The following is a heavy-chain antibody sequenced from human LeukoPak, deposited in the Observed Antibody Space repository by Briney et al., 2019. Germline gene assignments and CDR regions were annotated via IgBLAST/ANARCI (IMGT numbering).Heavy chain of an antibody. CDR3: ARGTSGRTAYYYYMDV. J-gene: IGHJ6*03. Sequence: QSGGSLRLSCAASGFTVSRNYMSWVRQAPGKGLEWVSIFYSGGSTYYADSVKGRFTISRDNSKNTLYLQMNSLRAEDTAVYYCARGTSGRTAYYYYMDVWGKGTTVTISS. CDR2: FYSGGST. D-gene: IGHD1-1*01. CDR1: GFTVSRNY. V-gene: IGHV3-53*01.